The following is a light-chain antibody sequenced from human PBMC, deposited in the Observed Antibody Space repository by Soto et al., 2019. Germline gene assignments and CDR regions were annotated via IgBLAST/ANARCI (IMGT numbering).Light chain of an antibody. Sequence: QALLTQPPSASGTPGQRFTIACSGSSSNIGSSNVNWYQQLPGTAPKLLIYTNNQRPSGVPDRFSGSKSGTSASLAISGLQSEDEADYYCEAWDDSLNGRVFGTGTKV. CDR2: TNN. V-gene: IGLV1-44*01. CDR3: EAWDDSLNGRV. CDR1: SSNIGSSN. J-gene: IGLJ1*01.